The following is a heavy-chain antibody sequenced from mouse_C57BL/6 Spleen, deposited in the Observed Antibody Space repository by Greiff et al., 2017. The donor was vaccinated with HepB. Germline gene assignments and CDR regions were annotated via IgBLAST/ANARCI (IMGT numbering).Heavy chain of an antibody. J-gene: IGHJ4*01. CDR3: ARGTTVVEGYAMDY. D-gene: IGHD1-1*01. V-gene: IGHV5-6*01. CDR1: GFTFSSYG. CDR2: ISSGGSYT. Sequence: EVNLVESGGDLVKPGGSLKLSCAASGFTFSSYGMSWVRQTPDKRLEWVATISSGGSYTYYPDSVKGRFTISRDNAKNTLYLQMSSLKSEDTAMYYCARGTTVVEGYAMDYWGQGTSVTVSS.